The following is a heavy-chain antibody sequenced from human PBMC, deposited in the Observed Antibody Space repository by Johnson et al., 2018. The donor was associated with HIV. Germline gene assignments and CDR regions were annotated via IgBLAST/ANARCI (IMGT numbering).Heavy chain of an antibody. CDR3: TTGAFHAYDM. D-gene: IGHD1-1*01. J-gene: IGHJ3*02. CDR2: ISYDGSIK. Sequence: QVQLVESGGGLIQPGGSLILSCAASGFTFISYGMHWVRQAPGKGLEWVAVISYDGSIKYYADSVKGRFIISSDNAKNSLYLQMNSLRGEDSAVYYCTTGAFHAYDMWGKGTMVTVSS. CDR1: GFTFISYG. V-gene: IGHV3-30*03.